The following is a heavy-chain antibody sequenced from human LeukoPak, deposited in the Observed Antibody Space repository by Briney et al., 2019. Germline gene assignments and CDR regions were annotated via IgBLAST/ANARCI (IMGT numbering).Heavy chain of an antibody. CDR3: ARDYYYDSSGLYYFDY. CDR2: IIPIFGTA. D-gene: IGHD3-22*01. V-gene: IGHV1-69*01. CDR1: GGTFSSYA. Sequence: SVKVSCKASGGTFSSYAISWVRQAPGQALEWMGGIIPIFGTANYAQKFQGRVTITADESTSTAYMELSSLRSEDTAVYYCARDYYYDSSGLYYFDYRGQGTLVTVSS. J-gene: IGHJ4*02.